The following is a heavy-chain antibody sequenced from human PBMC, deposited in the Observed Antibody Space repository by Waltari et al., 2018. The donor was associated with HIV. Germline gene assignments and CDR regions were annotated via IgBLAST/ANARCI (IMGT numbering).Heavy chain of an antibody. D-gene: IGHD4-17*01. CDR3: ARGLSLGDRYRIDYFHY. CDR2: INSDGRNT. Sequence: EVQLVESGGGLVQPGGPLRQSCAASGFTSGRYWMRWVRQAPGKGLVWVSRINSDGRNTDYADSVSGRITISRDNAKNTLYLEMNSLRAEDTAVYYCARGLSLGDRYRIDYFHYWGQGALVTVSS. V-gene: IGHV3-74*01. J-gene: IGHJ4*02. CDR1: GFTSGRYW.